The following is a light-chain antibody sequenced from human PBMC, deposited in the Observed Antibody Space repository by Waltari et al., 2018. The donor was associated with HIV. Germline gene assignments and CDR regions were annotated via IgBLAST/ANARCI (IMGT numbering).Light chain of an antibody. CDR2: GHH. V-gene: IGLV1-44*01. CDR1: SSNIGSWT. CDR3: VAWDSSLNGYV. J-gene: IGLJ1*01. Sequence: QSVLTQPPSASGTPGQRVTISCSGSSSNIGSWTVTWYQQLPGAAPKLLIYGHHGRPSGVLDLFSGSKSGTSASLAISGLQSEDEADYYCVAWDSSLNGYVFGTGTKVTVL.